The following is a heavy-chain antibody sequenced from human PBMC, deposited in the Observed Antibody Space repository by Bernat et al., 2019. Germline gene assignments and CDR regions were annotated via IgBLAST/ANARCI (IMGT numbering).Heavy chain of an antibody. Sequence: QLQLQESGPGLVKPSETLSLTCTVSGGSISSSSYYWGWIRQPPGKGLGWIGSIYYSGSTYYNPSLKSRVTISVDTSKNQFSLKLSSVTAADTAVYYCARATGEAFDSWGQGTMVTVSS. J-gene: IGHJ3*02. CDR1: GGSISSSSYY. CDR3: ARATGEAFDS. D-gene: IGHD5-12*01. V-gene: IGHV4-39*01. CDR2: IYYSGST.